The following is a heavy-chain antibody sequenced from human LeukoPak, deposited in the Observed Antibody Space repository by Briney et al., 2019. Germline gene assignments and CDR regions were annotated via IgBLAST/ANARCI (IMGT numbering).Heavy chain of an antibody. Sequence: SETLSLTCSVSSDSISTHSWSWIRQPAGKRLEWIGHISPSGNTNYNPSLKSRVTMSVDTSKNHFSLKLSSVTAADTAVYYCATEVRGLGGHHSWGQGTLVTVSS. V-gene: IGHV4-4*07. D-gene: IGHD3-10*01. J-gene: IGHJ4*02. CDR3: ATEVRGLGGHHS. CDR1: SDSISTHS. CDR2: ISPSGNT.